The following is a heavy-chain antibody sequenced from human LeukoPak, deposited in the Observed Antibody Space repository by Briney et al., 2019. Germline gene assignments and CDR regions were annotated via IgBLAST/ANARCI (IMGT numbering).Heavy chain of an antibody. D-gene: IGHD6-13*01. CDR2: IKEDGSEK. CDR3: ASGRQLGY. V-gene: IGHV3-7*01. J-gene: IGHJ4*02. CDR1: GFTFSNYW. Sequence: GGSLRLSCAASGFTFSNYWMSWVRQAPGKGLEWVANIKEDGSEKYYVDSVRGRFTISRDNARNSLYLQMNSLRAEDTAVYYCASGRQLGYWGQGTLVTVSS.